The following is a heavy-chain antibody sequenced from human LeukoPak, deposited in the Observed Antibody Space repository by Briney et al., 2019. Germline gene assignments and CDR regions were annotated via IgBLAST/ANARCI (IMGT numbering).Heavy chain of an antibody. J-gene: IGHJ4*02. V-gene: IGHV3-23*01. CDR3: ADYGVSGVRNNFY. D-gene: IGHD3-3*01. Sequence: GGSLRLSCAASGLAFSSYAISWVRQAPGKGLEWVSTISVASNTFYADSVKGRFTISRDNSRNTVYLQMTSLRADDTAVYYCADYGVSGVRNNFYWGQGTLVTVSS. CDR2: ISVASNT. CDR1: GLAFSSYA.